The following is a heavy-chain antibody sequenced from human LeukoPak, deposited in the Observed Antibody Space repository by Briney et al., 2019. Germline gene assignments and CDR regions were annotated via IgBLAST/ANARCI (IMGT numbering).Heavy chain of an antibody. D-gene: IGHD1-7*01. V-gene: IGHV4-59*01. Sequence: SETLSLTCTVSDGSISSFYWSWIRQPPGKGLEWIGYIYYSGATNYNPSLKSRVAISADTSKNQFSLKLSSVTAADTAVYYCALTGTTMDYWGQGTLVTVSS. J-gene: IGHJ4*02. CDR2: IYYSGAT. CDR1: DGSISSFY. CDR3: ALTGTTMDY.